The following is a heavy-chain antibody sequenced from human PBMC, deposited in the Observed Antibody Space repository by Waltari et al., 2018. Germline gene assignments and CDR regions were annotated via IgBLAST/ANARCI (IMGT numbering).Heavy chain of an antibody. Sequence: QVQLQESGPGLEKPSETLSLTCAVSGGSITSYYWSWIRQPPGKGLEWIGCVHYSGSTNYNPSLKSRVTISLDTSKNQFSLKLNSVTAADTAVYYCARANDSGPRPYYFNYWGQGTLVTVSS. J-gene: IGHJ4*02. CDR1: GGSITSYY. D-gene: IGHD3-22*01. CDR3: ARANDSGPRPYYFNY. V-gene: IGHV4-59*01. CDR2: VHYSGST.